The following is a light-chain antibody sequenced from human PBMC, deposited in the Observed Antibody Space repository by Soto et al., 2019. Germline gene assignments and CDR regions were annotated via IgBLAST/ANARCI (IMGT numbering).Light chain of an antibody. V-gene: IGKV2-28*01. CDR2: LGS. J-gene: IGKJ2*01. CDR1: QSLLHSNEYNY. CDR3: MQALQTPYT. Sequence: DIVMTQSPLSLPVTPGEPASISCRSSQSLLHSNEYNYLDWYLQQPGQSPQLLIYLGSNRASGVPDRFSGSGSGTDFTLKISRVEAEDVGVYYCMQALQTPYTFGQGTKLEIK.